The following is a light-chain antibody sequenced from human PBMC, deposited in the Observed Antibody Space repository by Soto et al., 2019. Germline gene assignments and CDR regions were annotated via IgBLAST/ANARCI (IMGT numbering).Light chain of an antibody. J-gene: IGLJ1*01. V-gene: IGLV1-51*01. CDR1: SSNIGNNF. Sequence: QSVLTQPPSVSAAPGQKVTISCSGRSSNIGNNFVTWYQQLPGTAPKLLIYDNNKRPSGIPDRFSGSQSGTSATLGITGLQTGDEAVYYCGSWAISLPYVFGTGTKLTVL. CDR2: DNN. CDR3: GSWAISLPYV.